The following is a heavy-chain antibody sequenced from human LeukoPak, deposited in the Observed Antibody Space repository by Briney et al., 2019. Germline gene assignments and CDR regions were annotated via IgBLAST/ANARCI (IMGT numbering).Heavy chain of an antibody. D-gene: IGHD3-3*01. CDR1: GFTFSSYA. J-gene: IGHJ6*02. CDR3: ARTLRFFRFLDV. V-gene: IGHV3-7*03. Sequence: GGSLRLSCAASGFTFSSYAMSWVRQAPEKGLEWVANIKPDGSETYSVDSVKGRFTISRDNAKNSLYLQMNSLRAEDTAVYYCARTLRFFRFLDVWGQGTTVTVSS. CDR2: IKPDGSET.